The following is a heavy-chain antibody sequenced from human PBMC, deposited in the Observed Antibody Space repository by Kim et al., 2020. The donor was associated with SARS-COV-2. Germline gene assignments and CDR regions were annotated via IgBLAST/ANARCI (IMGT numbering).Heavy chain of an antibody. Sequence: SHPPLKRRLTLSGVTSRNQFSLKLSSVTAADTAVYFCARDRRGGTGFFDSWGQGALVTVSS. D-gene: IGHD3-16*01. CDR3: ARDRRGGTGFFDS. V-gene: IGHV4-59*01. J-gene: IGHJ4*02.